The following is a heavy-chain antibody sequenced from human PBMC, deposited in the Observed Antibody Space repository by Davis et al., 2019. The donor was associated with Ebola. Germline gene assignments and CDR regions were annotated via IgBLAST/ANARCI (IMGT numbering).Heavy chain of an antibody. J-gene: IGHJ5*02. CDR3: ARTVNNWFDP. CDR1: GGSISSYY. V-gene: IGHV4-59*01. D-gene: IGHD3-16*02. CDR2: IYYSGST. Sequence: PSETLSLTCTVSGGSISSYYWSWIRQPPGKGLEWIGYIYYSGSTNYNPSLKSRVTISVDTSKNQFSLKLSSVTAAGTAVYYCARTVNNWFDPWGQGTLVTVSS.